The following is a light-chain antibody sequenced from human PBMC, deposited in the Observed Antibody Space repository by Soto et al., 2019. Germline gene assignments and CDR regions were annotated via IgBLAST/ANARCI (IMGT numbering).Light chain of an antibody. Sequence: QTVVTQEQSCSVSPGGTVTLTCGLSSGSVSTSHYPRWYQQLPGQTPRTPMYSTNTRSSGVPDRFSGSIVGNRAALTLTGARADDESNYYCALYMGFGISWVFGGRTKLTVL. V-gene: IGLV8-61*01. CDR2: STN. J-gene: IGLJ3*02. CDR1: SGSVSTSHY. CDR3: ALYMGFGISWV.